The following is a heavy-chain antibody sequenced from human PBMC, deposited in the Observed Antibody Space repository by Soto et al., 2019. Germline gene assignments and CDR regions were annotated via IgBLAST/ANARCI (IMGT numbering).Heavy chain of an antibody. V-gene: IGHV4-34*01. CDR1: GGSISGYY. CDR3: AREQMWARGWFDP. Sequence: LSLTCAVYGGSISGYYWSWIRQPPGKGLEWIGEIAHSGRTNYNPSLKSRVTISVDTSKNQFSLKLSSVTAADTAMYYCAREQMWARGWFDPWGQGXLVTVYS. J-gene: IGHJ5*02. CDR2: IAHSGRT. D-gene: IGHD1-26*01.